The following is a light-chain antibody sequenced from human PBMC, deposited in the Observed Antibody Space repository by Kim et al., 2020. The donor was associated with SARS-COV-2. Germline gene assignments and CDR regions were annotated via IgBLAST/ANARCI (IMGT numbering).Light chain of an antibody. V-gene: IGLV2-14*03. J-gene: IGLJ2*01. Sequence: GQSITISCTGTSSDVGGYNYVSWYQQHPGKAPRLMIHDVSKRPSGVSNRFSGSKSGNTASLTVSGLQAEDEADYYCSSYTTSSTLAFGGGTQLTVL. CDR1: SSDVGGYNY. CDR2: DVS. CDR3: SSYTTSSTLA.